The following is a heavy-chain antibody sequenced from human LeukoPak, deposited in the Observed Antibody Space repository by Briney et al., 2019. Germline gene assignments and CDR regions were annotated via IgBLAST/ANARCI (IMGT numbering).Heavy chain of an antibody. Sequence: PSVKVSCKASGGTFSSYAISWVRQAPGQGLEWMGGIIPIFGTANYAQKFQGRVTITADESTSTAYMELSSLRSEDTAVYYCARAPTTGSAFDYWGQGTLVTVSS. V-gene: IGHV1-69*13. J-gene: IGHJ4*02. CDR1: GGTFSSYA. CDR3: ARAPTTGSAFDY. CDR2: IIPIFGTA. D-gene: IGHD1-1*01.